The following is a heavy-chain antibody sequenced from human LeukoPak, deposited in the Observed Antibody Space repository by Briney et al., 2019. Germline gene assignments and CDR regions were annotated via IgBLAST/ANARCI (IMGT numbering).Heavy chain of an antibody. J-gene: IGHJ5*02. Sequence: SETLSLTCTVSGYSISSGYYWGWIRQPPGKGLEWIGSIYHSGSTYYNPSLKSRVTISVDTSKNQFSLKLSSVTAADTAVYYCAREEPSDYYDSSGYYFPWGQGTLVTVSP. D-gene: IGHD3-22*01. CDR3: AREEPSDYYDSSGYYFP. CDR1: GYSISSGYY. CDR2: IYHSGST. V-gene: IGHV4-38-2*02.